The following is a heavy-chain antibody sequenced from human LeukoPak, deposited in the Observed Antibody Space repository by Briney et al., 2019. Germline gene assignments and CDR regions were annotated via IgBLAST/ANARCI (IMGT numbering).Heavy chain of an antibody. CDR3: AKQISRGDYVSSFDY. V-gene: IGHV3-33*06. CDR1: GFTFSSYG. J-gene: IGHJ4*02. Sequence: GRSLRLSCAASGFTFSSYGKLWVRQAPGKRLEWVAALWYDGSNKYYAASVKGRFTISRDNSKNTLYLQMNSLRAEDTAVYYCAKQISRGDYVSSFDYWGQGTLVTVSS. CDR2: LWYDGSNK. D-gene: IGHD4-17*01.